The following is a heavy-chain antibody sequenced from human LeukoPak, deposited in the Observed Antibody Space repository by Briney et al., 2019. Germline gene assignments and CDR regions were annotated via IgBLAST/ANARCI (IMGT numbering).Heavy chain of an antibody. CDR2: IYYGGST. J-gene: IGHJ4*02. Sequence: SETLSLTCTVSGGSISSSGYYWGWIRQRPGKGLEWIGSIYYGGSTYYNPSLKSRVTISVDTSKNQFSLKLSSVTAADTAVYYCARQGITIFEVAFDYWGQGTQVTVSS. CDR1: GGSISSSGYY. D-gene: IGHD3-3*01. V-gene: IGHV4-39*01. CDR3: ARQGITIFEVAFDY.